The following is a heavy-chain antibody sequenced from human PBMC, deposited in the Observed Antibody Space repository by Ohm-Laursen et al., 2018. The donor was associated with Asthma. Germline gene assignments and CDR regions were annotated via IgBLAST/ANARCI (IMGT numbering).Heavy chain of an antibody. J-gene: IGHJ4*02. CDR1: GYTFTAYY. D-gene: IGHD2-15*01. CDR3: ARTKDYCSGGSCYSDWLFDY. Sequence: GASVKVSCKSSGYTFTAYYMHWVRQAPGQGLEWMGRINPNSGGTNYAQKFQGRVTMTRDTSISTAYMELSRLRSDDTAVYYCARTKDYCSGGSCYSDWLFDYWGQGTLVTVSS. CDR2: INPNSGGT. V-gene: IGHV1-2*06.